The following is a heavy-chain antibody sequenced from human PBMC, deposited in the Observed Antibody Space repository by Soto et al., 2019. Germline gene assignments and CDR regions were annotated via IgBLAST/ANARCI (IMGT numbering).Heavy chain of an antibody. CDR1: GGSFSGYH. V-gene: IGHV4-59*08. CDR3: ARHFSVDYFDY. CDR2: TSNSAPT. Sequence: SETLSLTCAVYGGSFSGYHWSWIRQPPGKGLEWIGYTSNSAPTYYNPSLKSRVTISADTSKNQFSLKLSSVTAADTAVYYCARHFSVDYFDYWGQGALVTVSS. J-gene: IGHJ4*02.